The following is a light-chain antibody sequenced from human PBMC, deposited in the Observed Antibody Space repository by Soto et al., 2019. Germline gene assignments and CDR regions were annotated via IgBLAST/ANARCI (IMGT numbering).Light chain of an antibody. J-gene: IGKJ1*01. CDR1: QSISSY. Sequence: DIQMTQSPSSLSASVGDRVTITCRASQSISSYLNWYQQKPGKAPKLLIYAASSLPSGVPSRFSGSGSGTDFTLTISSLQPEDFATYYCQQSYSTPWTFGQATTVEIK. CDR2: AAS. CDR3: QQSYSTPWT. V-gene: IGKV1-39*01.